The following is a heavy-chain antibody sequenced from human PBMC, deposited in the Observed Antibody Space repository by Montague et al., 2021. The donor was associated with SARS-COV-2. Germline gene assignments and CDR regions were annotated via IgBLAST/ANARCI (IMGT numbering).Heavy chain of an antibody. Sequence: SETLSLTCTVSGGSISTYYWSWIRQPPGKGLEWIGYIYYSGSTNYSPSLKSRVTISVDTSKNQFSLKSSSVTAADTAVYYCARDGYNAHQNYWYFDLWGRGPLVTVSS. V-gene: IGHV4-59*12. CDR1: GGSISTYY. CDR3: ARDGYNAHQNYWYFDL. J-gene: IGHJ2*01. CDR2: IYYSGST. D-gene: IGHD5-24*01.